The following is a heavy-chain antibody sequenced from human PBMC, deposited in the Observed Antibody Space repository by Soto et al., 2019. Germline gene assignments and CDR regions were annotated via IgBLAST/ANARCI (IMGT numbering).Heavy chain of an antibody. CDR2: LSSDGFGA. CDR1: GFSLSPYW. J-gene: IGHJ4*02. Sequence: GGSLRLSCAASGFSLSPYWMHWVRQVPGRGLEWVARLSSDGFGAAYADSVKGRLFISRDIARNTLSLQMNSLRADDTAVYYCARDLGGPDYWGRGTSVTVSS. CDR3: ARDLGGPDY. D-gene: IGHD3-16*01. V-gene: IGHV3-74*03.